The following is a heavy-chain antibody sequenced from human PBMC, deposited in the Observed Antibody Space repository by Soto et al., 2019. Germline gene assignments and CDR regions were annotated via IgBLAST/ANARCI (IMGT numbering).Heavy chain of an antibody. J-gene: IGHJ4*02. V-gene: IGHV1-69*13. CDR2: IIPIFGTA. D-gene: IGHD5-18*01. CDR3: ARFLSYGSCYFDY. CDR1: GGTFSSYA. Sequence: GASVKVSCKASGGTFSSYAISWVRQAPGQGLEWMGGIIPIFGTANYAQKFQGRVTITADESTSTAYMELSSLKASDTAMYYCARFLSYGSCYFDYWGQGTLVTVSS.